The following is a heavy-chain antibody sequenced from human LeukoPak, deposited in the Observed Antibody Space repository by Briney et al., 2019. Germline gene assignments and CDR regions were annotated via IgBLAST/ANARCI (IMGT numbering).Heavy chain of an antibody. Sequence: PSETLSLTCTVSGGSISSYYWSWIRQSPGKGLEWIGYISYSGSTSYNPSLKSRVTISVDTSKNQFSLKLNSVTAADTAVYYCARDVYTSGWYYFDYWGQGTLVTVSS. D-gene: IGHD6-13*01. CDR3: ARDVYTSGWYYFDY. V-gene: IGHV4-59*01. CDR2: ISYSGST. J-gene: IGHJ4*02. CDR1: GGSISSYY.